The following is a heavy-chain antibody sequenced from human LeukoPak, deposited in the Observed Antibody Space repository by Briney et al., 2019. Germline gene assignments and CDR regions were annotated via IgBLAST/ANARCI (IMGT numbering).Heavy chain of an antibody. D-gene: IGHD1-26*01. CDR2: IYYSGST. J-gene: IGHJ4*02. Sequence: PSETLSLTCTVSGGSISSGGYYWSWIRQHPGKGLEWLGYIYYSGSTYYNPSLKRRVTISVDTSKNQFSLKLSSVTAADTAVYYCARDRPSETLRYFDYWGQGTLVTVSS. CDR1: GGSISSGGYY. V-gene: IGHV4-31*03. CDR3: ARDRPSETLRYFDY.